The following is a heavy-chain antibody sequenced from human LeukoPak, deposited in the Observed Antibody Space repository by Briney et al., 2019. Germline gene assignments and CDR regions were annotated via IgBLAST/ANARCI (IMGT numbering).Heavy chain of an antibody. Sequence: GGSLRLSCAPSGFTPTSDAMSWVRQAPGKGLEWVSAISGSGGSTYYADSVKGRFTISRDNSKNTLYLQMNSLRAEDTAVYYCAKSPGPLHYGMDVWGQGTTVTVSS. CDR2: ISGSGGST. J-gene: IGHJ6*02. CDR3: AKSPGPLHYGMDV. V-gene: IGHV3-23*01. CDR1: GFTPTSDA.